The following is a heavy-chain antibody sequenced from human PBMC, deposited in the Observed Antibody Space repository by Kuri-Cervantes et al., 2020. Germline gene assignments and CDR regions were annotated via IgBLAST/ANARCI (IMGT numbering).Heavy chain of an antibody. Sequence: SVKVSCKASGGTFSSYAISWVRQAPGQGLEWMGGIIPIFGTANYAQKFQGRVTITADESTSTAYMELSSLRSEDTAVYYWARVGCSGGSCKITWFDPWGQGTLVTVSS. V-gene: IGHV1-69*13. CDR2: IIPIFGTA. CDR3: ARVGCSGGSCKITWFDP. D-gene: IGHD2-15*01. CDR1: GGTFSSYA. J-gene: IGHJ5*02.